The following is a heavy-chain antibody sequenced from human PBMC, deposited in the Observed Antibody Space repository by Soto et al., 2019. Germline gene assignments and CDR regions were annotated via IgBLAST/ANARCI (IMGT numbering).Heavy chain of an antibody. CDR3: ARRRCTGGSCYVDY. D-gene: IGHD2-15*01. J-gene: IGHJ4*02. CDR2: INPGSGST. V-gene: IGHV1-46*01. Sequence: QVQLVQSGAEVKKPGASVKVSCKASGYTFTSYYVHWVRQAPGHGLEWMGIINPGSGSTTYAQKFPGRVTMTRDTSAYTVYMELSSLTSDDTAVYYCARRRCTGGSCYVDYWGQGTLVTVSS. CDR1: GYTFTSYY.